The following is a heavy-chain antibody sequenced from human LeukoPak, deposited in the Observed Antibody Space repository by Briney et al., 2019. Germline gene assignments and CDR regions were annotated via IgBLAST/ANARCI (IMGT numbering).Heavy chain of an antibody. CDR2: INPNSGGT. J-gene: IGHJ4*02. D-gene: IGHD3-22*01. CDR1: GYTFTGYY. V-gene: IGHV1-2*02. CDR3: ARVARYDSSGYKYFDY. Sequence: ASVKVSCKASGYTFTGYYMHWVRQAPGQGLGWMGWINPNSGGTNYAQKFQGRVTMTRDTSISTAYMELSRLRSDDTAVYYCARVARYDSSGYKYFDYWGQGTLVTVSS.